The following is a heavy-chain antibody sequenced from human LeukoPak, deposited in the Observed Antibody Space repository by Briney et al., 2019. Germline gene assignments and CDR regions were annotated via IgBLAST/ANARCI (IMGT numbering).Heavy chain of an antibody. CDR2: INSDGSWA. CDR1: GFTFSSYA. J-gene: IGHJ4*02. Sequence: GGSLRLSCAASGFTFSSYAMTWVRQAPGKGLVWVSHINSDGSWASYADSVKGRFTISKDNAKNTVYLQMNSLRAEDTAVYYCVSFYETYWGRGTLVTVSS. D-gene: IGHD2/OR15-2a*01. V-gene: IGHV3-74*01. CDR3: VSFYETY.